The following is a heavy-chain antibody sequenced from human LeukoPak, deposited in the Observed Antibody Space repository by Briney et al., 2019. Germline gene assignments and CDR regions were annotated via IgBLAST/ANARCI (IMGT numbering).Heavy chain of an antibody. J-gene: IGHJ6*02. D-gene: IGHD3-16*01. CDR2: IIPILGIA. CDR3: ARENLGYGMDV. V-gene: IGHV1-69*04. Sequence: ASVKVSCKASGGTFSSYAISWVRQAPGQGLEWMGRIIPILGIADYAQKFQGRVTITADKSTSTAYMELSSLRSEDTAVYYCARENLGYGMDVWGQGTTVTVSS. CDR1: GGTFSSYA.